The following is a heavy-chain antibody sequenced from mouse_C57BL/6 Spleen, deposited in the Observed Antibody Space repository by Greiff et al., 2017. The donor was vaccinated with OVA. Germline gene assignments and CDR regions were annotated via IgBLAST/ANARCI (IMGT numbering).Heavy chain of an antibody. J-gene: IGHJ3*01. CDR1: GFTFSSYG. V-gene: IGHV5-6*01. CDR3: ARLQSYGNSWFAY. D-gene: IGHD2-1*01. CDR2: ISSGGSYT. Sequence: EVKLVESGGDLVKPGGSLKLSCAASGFTFSSYGMSWVRQTPDKRLEWVATISSGGSYTYYPDSVKGRFTISRDNAKNTLYLQMSSLKSEDTAMYYCARLQSYGNSWFAYWGQGTLVTVSA.